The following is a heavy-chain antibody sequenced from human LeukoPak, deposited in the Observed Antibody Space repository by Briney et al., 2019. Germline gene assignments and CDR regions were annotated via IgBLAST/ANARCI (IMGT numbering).Heavy chain of an antibody. Sequence: GGSLRPSCAASGFTFNNYNMNWVRQAPGKALEWVSSITSSGAYIFYADSVKGRFTISRDNAKDSLYLQMNSLGPEDTAVYYCARDPYSGNYGNYYYYYMDVWGKGTTVTISS. D-gene: IGHD1-26*01. J-gene: IGHJ6*03. CDR3: ARDPYSGNYGNYYYYYMDV. CDR2: ITSSGAYI. V-gene: IGHV3-21*01. CDR1: GFTFNNYN.